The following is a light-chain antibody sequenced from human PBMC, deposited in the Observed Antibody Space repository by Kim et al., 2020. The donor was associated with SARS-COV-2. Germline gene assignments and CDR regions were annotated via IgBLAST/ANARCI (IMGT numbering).Light chain of an antibody. J-gene: IGLJ3*02. CDR2: GKN. CDR1: SLRSYY. CDR3: NSRDSSGNLNWV. Sequence: LEQTVRITCQGDSLRSYYASWYQQKPGQAPVLVIYGKNNRPSGIPDRFSGSSSGNTASLTITGAQAEDEADYYCNSRDSSGNLNWVFGGGTKLTVL. V-gene: IGLV3-19*01.